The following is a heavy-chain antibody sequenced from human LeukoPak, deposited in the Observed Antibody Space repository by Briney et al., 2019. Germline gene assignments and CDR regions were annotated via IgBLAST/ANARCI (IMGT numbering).Heavy chain of an antibody. J-gene: IGHJ4*02. Sequence: PGRSLRLSCAASGFTFDDYAMHWVRQAPGKGLEWVSGISWNSGRINYADSVKGRFTISRDNAKNSLYLQMNSLRAEDTAVYYCAREVFGGIAVAGRDPFDYWGQGTLVTVSS. V-gene: IGHV3-9*01. D-gene: IGHD6-19*01. CDR2: ISWNSGRI. CDR1: GFTFDDYA. CDR3: AREVFGGIAVAGRDPFDY.